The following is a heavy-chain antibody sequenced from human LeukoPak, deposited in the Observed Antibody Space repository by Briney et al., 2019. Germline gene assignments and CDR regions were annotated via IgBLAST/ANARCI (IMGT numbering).Heavy chain of an antibody. Sequence: SETLSLTCTVSGGSISSYYWSWIRQPAGKGLEWIGRVYTSGSTNYNPSLKSRVTMSVDTSKNQFSLKLSSVTAADTAVYYCARDRGGSIKPPLNWFDPWGQGTLVTVSS. CDR1: GGSISSYY. D-gene: IGHD1-14*01. V-gene: IGHV4-4*07. CDR3: ARDRGGSIKPPLNWFDP. CDR2: VYTSGST. J-gene: IGHJ5*02.